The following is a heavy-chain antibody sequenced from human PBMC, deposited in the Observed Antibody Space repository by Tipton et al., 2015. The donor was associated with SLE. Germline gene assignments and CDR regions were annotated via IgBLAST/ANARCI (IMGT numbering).Heavy chain of an antibody. CDR1: GGSISSYY. D-gene: IGHD3-3*01. Sequence: TLSLTCTVSGGSISSYYWSWIWQPPGKGLEWIGYIYYSGSTNYNPSLKSRVTISVDTSKNQFSLKLSSVTAADTAVYYCARGTMLGDFWSGYLPRFDYWGQGTLVTVSS. J-gene: IGHJ4*02. CDR3: ARGTMLGDFWSGYLPRFDY. CDR2: IYYSGST. V-gene: IGHV4-59*01.